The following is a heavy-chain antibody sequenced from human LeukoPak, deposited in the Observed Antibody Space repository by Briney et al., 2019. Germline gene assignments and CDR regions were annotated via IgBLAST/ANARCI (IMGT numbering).Heavy chain of an antibody. CDR2: IYHSGST. CDR3: ARVVPAAPYYYYYYMDV. J-gene: IGHJ6*03. Sequence: PSETLSLTCTVSGYSISSGYYWGWIRQPPGKGLEWIGSIYHSGSTYYNPSLNSRVTISVDTSKNQFSLKLISVTAADTAVYYCARVVPAAPYYYYYYMDVWGKGTTVTVSS. D-gene: IGHD2-2*01. V-gene: IGHV4-38-2*02. CDR1: GYSISSGYY.